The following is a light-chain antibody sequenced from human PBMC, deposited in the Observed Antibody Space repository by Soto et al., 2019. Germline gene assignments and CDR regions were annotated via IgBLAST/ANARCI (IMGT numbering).Light chain of an antibody. J-gene: IGKJ4*01. CDR2: DAS. Sequence: EIVLTQSPATLSLSPGERATLSCRASQSVSSYLAWYQQKPGQAPRLLIYDASNRATGIPARFSGSGSGTDFTLTISNLEPEDFAVYYCQQRSNWPPWLTFGGGTKVEIK. CDR1: QSVSSY. V-gene: IGKV3-11*01. CDR3: QQRSNWPPWLT.